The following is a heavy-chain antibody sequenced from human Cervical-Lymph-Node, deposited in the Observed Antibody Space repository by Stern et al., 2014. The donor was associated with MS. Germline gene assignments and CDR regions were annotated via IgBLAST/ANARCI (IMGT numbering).Heavy chain of an antibody. Sequence: QVQLQESGPGLVKPSQTLSLTCTVSGDSLTSGGHYWSWIRQHPGKGLEWIGYIYNSGATFYNPSLKGRVTISLDTSKNQFSLQLSSVTAADTAIYYCASRWSGTCYGQNWFDPWGQGMLVTVST. J-gene: IGHJ5*02. D-gene: IGHD1-26*01. CDR2: IYNSGAT. CDR1: GDSLTSGGHY. CDR3: ASRWSGTCYGQNWFDP. V-gene: IGHV4-31*03.